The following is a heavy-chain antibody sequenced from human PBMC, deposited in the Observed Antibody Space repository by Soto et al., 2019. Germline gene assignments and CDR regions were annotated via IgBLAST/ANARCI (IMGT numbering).Heavy chain of an antibody. CDR1: GFTFGDYA. Sequence: GGSLRLSCTASGFTFGDYAISWFRQAPGKGLEWVGFIRIKAYGGTTEYAASVKGRFTISRDDSKSIAYLQMNSLKTEDTAVYYCTRVDRRGLWFGELTVENYYYYYGMDVWGQGTTVTVSS. CDR3: TRVDRRGLWFGELTVENYYYYYGMDV. V-gene: IGHV3-49*03. D-gene: IGHD3-10*01. J-gene: IGHJ6*02. CDR2: IRIKAYGGTT.